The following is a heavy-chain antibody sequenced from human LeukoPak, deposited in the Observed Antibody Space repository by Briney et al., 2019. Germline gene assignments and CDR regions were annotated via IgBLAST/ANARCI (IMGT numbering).Heavy chain of an antibody. CDR1: GGSISSGDYY. Sequence: KSSETLSLTCTVSGGSISSGDYYWSWIRQPPGKGLEWIGYIYYSGSTYYNPSLKSRVTISVDTSKNQFSLKLSSVTAADTAVYYCARDDSSGYDYWGQGTLATVSS. V-gene: IGHV4-30-4*01. J-gene: IGHJ4*02. CDR2: IYYSGST. CDR3: ARDDSSGYDY. D-gene: IGHD3-22*01.